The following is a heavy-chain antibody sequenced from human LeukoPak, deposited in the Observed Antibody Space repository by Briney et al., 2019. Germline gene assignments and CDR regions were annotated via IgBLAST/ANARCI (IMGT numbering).Heavy chain of an antibody. CDR3: ARDLSPWETRNPDAFDI. Sequence: PGGSLRLSCAAAGFTFSDYYMGWIRQAPGEGLEWVSVIYSGGSTYYADSVKGRFSISRDNSKNTLYLQMNSLRAEDPAVYYCARDLSPWETRNPDAFDIWGQGTMVTVSS. J-gene: IGHJ3*02. V-gene: IGHV3-53*01. D-gene: IGHD1-14*01. CDR2: IYSGGST. CDR1: GFTFSDYY.